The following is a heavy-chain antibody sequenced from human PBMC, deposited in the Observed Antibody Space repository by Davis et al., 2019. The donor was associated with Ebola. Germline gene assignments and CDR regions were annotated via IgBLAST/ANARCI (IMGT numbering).Heavy chain of an antibody. J-gene: IGHJ6*02. CDR1: GGPISSSNW. V-gene: IGHV4-61*05. D-gene: IGHD3-10*01. Sequence: SETLSLTCAAPGGPISSSNWWSSTRLPPGKGLEWTRFIYYSGSTNYHTPLKSRVTTSVDRSKNQFSLKLSSVTAADTAVYYCARGSVRELHGMDVWGQGTTVTVSS. CDR3: ARGSVRELHGMDV. CDR2: IYYSGST.